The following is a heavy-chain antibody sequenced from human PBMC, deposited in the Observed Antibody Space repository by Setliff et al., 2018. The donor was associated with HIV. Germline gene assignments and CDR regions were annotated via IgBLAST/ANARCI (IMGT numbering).Heavy chain of an antibody. Sequence: PGGSLRLSCVASGFTFSRYAVSWVRQAPGKGLVWVSRIDSDGSDTDYADSVRGRFTISRDNAKNTLYLQMTSLRAEDTAVYYCARGPQYNFWGGYLGLWGRGTLVTVSS. V-gene: IGHV3-74*01. CDR2: IDSDGSDT. CDR3: ARGPQYNFWGGYLGL. CDR1: GFTFSRYA. D-gene: IGHD3-3*01. J-gene: IGHJ4*02.